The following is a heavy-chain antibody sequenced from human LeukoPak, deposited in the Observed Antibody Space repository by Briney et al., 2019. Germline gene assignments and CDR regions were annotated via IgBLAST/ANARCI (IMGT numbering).Heavy chain of an antibody. J-gene: IGHJ3*02. CDR2: ISGSGGST. CDR1: GFTFSSYA. D-gene: IGHD3-3*01. CDR3: AKDLAKGRGYDFWSGSDFDAFDI. V-gene: IGHV3-23*01. Sequence: HPGGSLRLSCAASGFTFSSYAMSWVRQAPGKGLEWVSAISGSGGSTYYADSVKGRFAISRDNSKNTLYLQMNSLRAEDTAVYYCAKDLAKGRGYDFWSGSDFDAFDIWGQGTMVTVSS.